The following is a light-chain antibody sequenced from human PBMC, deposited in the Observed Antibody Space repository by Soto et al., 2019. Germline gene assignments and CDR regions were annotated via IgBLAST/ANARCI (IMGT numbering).Light chain of an antibody. Sequence: DIVLTQSPDTLSLSPGNRATLSCRASQSVSNNYLAWYQQKPGQAPRLLIYGASNRATGIPDRFSGSGSGTDFTLTISRLEPEDFAVYYCQQYGSSGTFGQGTKVDIK. CDR1: QSVSNNY. CDR3: QQYGSSGT. V-gene: IGKV3-20*01. CDR2: GAS. J-gene: IGKJ1*01.